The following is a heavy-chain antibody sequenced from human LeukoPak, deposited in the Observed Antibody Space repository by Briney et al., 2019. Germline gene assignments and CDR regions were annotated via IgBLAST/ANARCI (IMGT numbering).Heavy chain of an antibody. V-gene: IGHV3-23*01. CDR2: ISGSGGST. D-gene: IGHD3-10*01. CDR1: GFTFSRYD. Sequence: GGTLRLSCAASGFTFSRYDMSWVRQAPGKGLEWVSAISGSGGSTYYADSVKGRFTISRDNSKNTLYLQMSSLRAKDTAVYYCARGGGYGVKIDYWGQGTLVTASS. CDR3: ARGGGYGVKIDY. J-gene: IGHJ4*02.